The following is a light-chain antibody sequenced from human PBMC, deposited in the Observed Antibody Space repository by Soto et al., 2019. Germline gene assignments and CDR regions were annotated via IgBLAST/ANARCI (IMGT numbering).Light chain of an antibody. CDR3: QSYDSSNHNVV. CDR2: ENN. Sequence: NFMLTQPHSVSESPGKTVTISCTGSSGSIASNYVQWYQQRPGSAPTTVIYENNERRSGVPDRFSGSLDSSSNSASLTISGLKTEDEADYYCQSYDSSNHNVVFGGGTKLTVL. J-gene: IGLJ2*01. V-gene: IGLV6-57*02. CDR1: SGSIASNY.